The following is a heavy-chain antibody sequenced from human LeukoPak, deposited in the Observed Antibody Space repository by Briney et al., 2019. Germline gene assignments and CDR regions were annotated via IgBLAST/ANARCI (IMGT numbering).Heavy chain of an antibody. Sequence: RRSLSLSCAASGFIFSSYAMHWGRQAPGKGLEWVAVISYDGSKKFYGDSVKGRFTISRDNSNNTLYLQMNSLRAEDTALYCCARDSGSGWFFDYWGQGTLVTVSS. V-gene: IGHV3-30-3*01. CDR3: ARDSGSGWFFDY. CDR2: ISYDGSKK. J-gene: IGHJ4*02. CDR1: GFIFSSYA. D-gene: IGHD6-19*01.